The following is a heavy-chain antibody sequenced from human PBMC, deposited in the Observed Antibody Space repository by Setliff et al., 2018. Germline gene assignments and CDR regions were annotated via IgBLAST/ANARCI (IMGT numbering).Heavy chain of an antibody. CDR3: AREVPLLGYCSGGSCYQPVFDY. D-gene: IGHD2-15*01. J-gene: IGHJ4*02. V-gene: IGHV1-18*01. CDR1: GYTFTSYG. Sequence: ASVKVSCKASGYTFTSYGISWVRQAPGQGLEWMGWISAYNGNTNYAQKLQGRVTMTTDTSTSTAYMELRSLRSDDTAVYYCAREVPLLGYCSGGSCYQPVFDYWGQGTLVTVS. CDR2: ISAYNGNT.